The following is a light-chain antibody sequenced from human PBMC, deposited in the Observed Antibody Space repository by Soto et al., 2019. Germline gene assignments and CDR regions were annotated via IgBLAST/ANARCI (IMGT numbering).Light chain of an antibody. CDR1: QSLLHSNGYNY. J-gene: IGKJ1*01. CDR3: VQALQSPRT. V-gene: IGKV2-28*01. Sequence: DIVMPQSPLSLPVTPGEPASISCRSSQSLLHSNGYNYLDWYLQKPGQSPQLLIYLGSNRASGGPDRFSGSGSGTDCTMKISRVEAEDVGVYYCVQALQSPRTFGQGTKVEIK. CDR2: LGS.